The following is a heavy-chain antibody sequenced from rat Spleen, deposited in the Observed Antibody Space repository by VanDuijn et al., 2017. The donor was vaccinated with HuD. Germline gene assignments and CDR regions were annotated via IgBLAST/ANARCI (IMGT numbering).Heavy chain of an antibody. V-gene: IGHV2-13*01. CDR2: IWAGGGT. J-gene: IGHJ2*01. CDR1: GFSLISNG. D-gene: IGHD1-11*01. Sequence: QVQLKESGPGLVQPSQTLSLTCTVSGFSLISNGVSWVRQPPGKSLVWMGTIWAGGGTNYNSAVQSRLSISRDTSKSQVFLKMNSLQTDDTAIYFCTRGATGPWGQGVMVTVSS. CDR3: TRGATGP.